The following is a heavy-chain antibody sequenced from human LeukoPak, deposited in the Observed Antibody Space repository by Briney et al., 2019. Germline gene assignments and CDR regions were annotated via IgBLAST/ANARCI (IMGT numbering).Heavy chain of an antibody. CDR2: ISYSSSFL. Sequence: GGSLRLSCEASGFTFSTHSMNWVRQAPGKGLEWVSSISYSSSFLDYADSVQGRFTVSRDNAKNSLYLQMNSLRAEDAAVYYCAREVTAEWGQGTLVTVSS. J-gene: IGHJ4*02. CDR1: GFTFSTHS. V-gene: IGHV3-21*01. CDR3: AREVTAE. D-gene: IGHD1-14*01.